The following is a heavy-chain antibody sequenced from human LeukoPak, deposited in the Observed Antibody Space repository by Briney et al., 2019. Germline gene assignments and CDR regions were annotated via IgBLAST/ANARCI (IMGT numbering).Heavy chain of an antibody. J-gene: IGHJ3*02. CDR2: IYPGDSDT. V-gene: IGHV5-51*01. CDR3: ARHRAAAAYGGWAFDI. D-gene: IGHD6-13*01. Sequence: PGESLKISCKGSGYSFTSYWIGWVRQMPGKGLEWMRIIYPGDSDTRYSPSFQGQVTISADKSISTAYLQWSSLKASDTAMYYCARHRAAAAYGGWAFDIWGQGTMVTVSS. CDR1: GYSFTSYW.